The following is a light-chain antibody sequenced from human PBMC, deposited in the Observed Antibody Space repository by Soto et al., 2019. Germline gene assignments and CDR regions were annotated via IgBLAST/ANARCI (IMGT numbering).Light chain of an antibody. CDR2: EVS. CDR1: SSDVGGYNY. J-gene: IGLJ1*01. V-gene: IGLV2-14*01. CDR3: SSFTSSGTRV. Sequence: QSVLTQPASVSGSPGQSITISCTGTSSDVGGYNYVSCYQQHPGKAPKVMIYEVSNRPSGVSNRFSGSKSGNTASLTISGLQAEDEADYYCSSFTSSGTRVFGTGTKLTVL.